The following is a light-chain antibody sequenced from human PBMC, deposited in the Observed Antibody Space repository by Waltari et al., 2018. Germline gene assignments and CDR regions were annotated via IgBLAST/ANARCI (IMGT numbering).Light chain of an antibody. J-gene: IGLJ3*02. V-gene: IGLV2-14*04. CDR3: SSYTSSSTWV. CDR2: DVT. Sequence: CYQQHTGKAPNLMIYDVTKRPSGVSNRFSGSKSGNTASLTISGLQAEDDADYYCSSYTSSSTWVFCGGTKLTVL.